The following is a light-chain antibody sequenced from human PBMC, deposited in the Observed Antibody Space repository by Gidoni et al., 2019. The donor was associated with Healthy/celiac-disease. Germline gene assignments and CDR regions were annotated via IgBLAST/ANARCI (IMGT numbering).Light chain of an antibody. J-gene: IGKJ4*01. CDR3: QQYYSTSST. Sequence: DIVMTQSQDSLAVSLGERATINCKSSQSVLYSSNNKNYLAWYQQKPGQPPNLLIYWASTRESGVPDRFSGSGSGTDFTLTISSLQAEDVAVYYCQQYYSTSSTFGGGTKVEIK. V-gene: IGKV4-1*01. CDR2: WAS. CDR1: QSVLYSSNNKNY.